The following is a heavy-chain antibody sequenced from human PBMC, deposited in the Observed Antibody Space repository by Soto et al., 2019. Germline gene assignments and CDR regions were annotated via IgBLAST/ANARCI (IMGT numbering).Heavy chain of an antibody. V-gene: IGHV1-8*01. Sequence: QVQLVQSGAEVKKPGASVKVPCKASGYTFTSYDINWVRQATGQGLEWVGWMTPNSGNTGFAQKFQGRVTMTRDTPISTAYMELSSLRSEDTAIYYCARNYYGSGTFDYWGQGTVVTVSS. D-gene: IGHD3-10*01. J-gene: IGHJ4*02. CDR2: MTPNSGNT. CDR1: GYTFTSYD. CDR3: ARNYYGSGTFDY.